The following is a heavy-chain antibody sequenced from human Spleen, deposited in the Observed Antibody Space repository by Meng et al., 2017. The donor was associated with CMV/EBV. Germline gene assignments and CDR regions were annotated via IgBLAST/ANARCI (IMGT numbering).Heavy chain of an antibody. D-gene: IGHD3-3*01. CDR2: IYYSGST. Sequence: SCAASGFTFSSYEMNWVRQAPGKGLEWIGYIYYSGSTYYNPSLKSRVTISVDTSKNQFSLKLSSVTAADTAVYYCARARLLEYYDFWSGYYIDDLLRGNWFDPWGQGTLVTVSS. CDR3: ARARLLEYYDFWSGYYIDDLLRGNWFDP. J-gene: IGHJ5*02. CDR1: GFTFSSYEMN. V-gene: IGHV4-30-4*08.